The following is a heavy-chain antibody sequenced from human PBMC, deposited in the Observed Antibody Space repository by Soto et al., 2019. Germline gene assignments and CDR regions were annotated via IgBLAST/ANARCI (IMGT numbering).Heavy chain of an antibody. CDR1: GYTFTGYY. CDR2: INPNSGGT. CDR3: ARRVGARIAAGDWFDP. Sequence: QVQLVQSGAEVKKPGASVKVSCKASGYTFTGYYMHWVRQAPGQGLEWMGWINPNSGGTNYAQKFQGRVTHTRDPSISTAQMELRRVRSDDTAVDYRARRVGARIAAGDWFDPWGQGTLVTVSS. V-gene: IGHV1-2*02. J-gene: IGHJ5*02. D-gene: IGHD6-25*01.